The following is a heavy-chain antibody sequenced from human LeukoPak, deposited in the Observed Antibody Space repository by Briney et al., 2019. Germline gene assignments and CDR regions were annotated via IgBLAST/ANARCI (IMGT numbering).Heavy chain of an antibody. J-gene: IGHJ1*01. D-gene: IGHD6-13*01. V-gene: IGHV4-59*12. CDR3: ARGLGSSWHAEYFQH. Sequence: SETLSLTCTVSGGSISSYFWTWIRQPPGKGLEWIGYIYYSGSTNYNPSLKSRVTISENTSKNQFSLKLSSVTAADTAVYYCARGLGSSWHAEYFQHWGQGTLVTVSS. CDR1: GGSISSYF. CDR2: IYYSGST.